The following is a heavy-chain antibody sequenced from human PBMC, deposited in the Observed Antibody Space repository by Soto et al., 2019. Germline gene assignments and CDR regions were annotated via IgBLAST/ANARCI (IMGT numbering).Heavy chain of an antibody. D-gene: IGHD3-9*01. CDR2: IFYSGTT. CDR3: AKSGPYDILTYWYFDL. Sequence: SETLSLTCTVSGDSISSSSYYWVWIRQPPGGGLEGIGSIFYSGTTYYNPSLKSRVTISIDTSRNQFSLKLTSVTAADTAVYYCAKSGPYDILTYWYFDLWGRGTLVTVSS. CDR1: GDSISSSSYY. J-gene: IGHJ2*01. V-gene: IGHV4-39*01.